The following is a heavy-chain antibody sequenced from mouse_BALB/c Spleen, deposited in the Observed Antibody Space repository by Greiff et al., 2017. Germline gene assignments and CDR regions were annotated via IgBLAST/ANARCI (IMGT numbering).Heavy chain of an antibody. CDR2: ISNGGGST. CDR1: GFTFSSYT. CDR3: ARPLTTGYAMDY. J-gene: IGHJ4*01. Sequence: EVQVVESGGGLVQPGGSLKLSCAASGFTFSSYTMSWVRQTPEKRLEWVAYISNGGGSTYYPDTVKGRFTISRDNAKNTLYLQMSSLKSEDTAMYYCARPLTTGYAMDYWGQGTSVTVSS. V-gene: IGHV5-12-2*01. D-gene: IGHD1-1*01.